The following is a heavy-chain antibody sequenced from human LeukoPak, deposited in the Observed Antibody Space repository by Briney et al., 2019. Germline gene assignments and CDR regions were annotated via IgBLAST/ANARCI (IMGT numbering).Heavy chain of an antibody. CDR3: ARDHYYDSSGYYYGFDY. J-gene: IGHJ4*02. CDR2: IIPIFGTA. D-gene: IGHD3-22*01. V-gene: IGHV1-69*13. CDR1: GGTFSSYA. Sequence: SVRVSCKASGGTFSSYAISWVRQAPGQGLEWMGGIIPIFGTANYAQKFQDRVTITADESTSTAYMELSSLRSEDTAVYYCARDHYYDSSGYYYGFDYWGQGILVTVSS.